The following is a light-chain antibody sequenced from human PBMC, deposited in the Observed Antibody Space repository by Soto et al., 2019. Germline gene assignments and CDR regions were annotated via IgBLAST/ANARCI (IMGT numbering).Light chain of an antibody. J-gene: IGKJ2*01. CDR1: QSVSSY. Sequence: EIVLTQSPATLSLSPGERATLSCRASQSVSSYLAWYQQKPGQAPRLLIYDASNRATGIPARVSGSGSGTDFTLTISSLVPEDFAVYYCQQRSNWYTFGQGTKLEIK. V-gene: IGKV3-11*01. CDR3: QQRSNWYT. CDR2: DAS.